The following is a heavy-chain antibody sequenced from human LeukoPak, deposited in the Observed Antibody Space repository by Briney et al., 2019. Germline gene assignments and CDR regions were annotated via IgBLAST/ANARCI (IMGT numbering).Heavy chain of an antibody. CDR1: GDSVSSNSAT. CDR3: ARDSDSSESYFAFDI. V-gene: IGHV6-1*01. Sequence: SQTLSLTCAISGDSVSSNSATWNWIRQSPSSGLEWLGRTYYRSKWYFDYALSVKSRITINPDTPNNKISLQLNSVTPEDTAVYYCARDSDSSESYFAFDIWGQGTMVTVSS. J-gene: IGHJ3*02. CDR2: TYYRSKWYF. D-gene: IGHD1-26*01.